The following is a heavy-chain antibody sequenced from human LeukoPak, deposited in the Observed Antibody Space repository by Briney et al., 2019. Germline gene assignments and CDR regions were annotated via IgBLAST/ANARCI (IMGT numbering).Heavy chain of an antibody. V-gene: IGHV4-4*07. CDR3: ARDLLGDYGTFDI. CDR2: VYNTGST. CDR1: GGSITTHY. Sequence: SETLSLTCTVSGGSITTHYWSWIRQPAGREVEWIGRVYNTGSTKYNPSLESRVTMSVDTSGNRFSLNLRSVTAADTAVYYCARDLLGDYGTFDIWGQGTMVTVSS. D-gene: IGHD4-17*01. J-gene: IGHJ3*02.